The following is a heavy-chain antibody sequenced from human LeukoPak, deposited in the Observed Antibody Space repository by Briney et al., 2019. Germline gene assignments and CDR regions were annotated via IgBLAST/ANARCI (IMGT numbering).Heavy chain of an antibody. Sequence: SETLSLTCTVSGGSISSYYWSWIRQPAGKGLEWIGRIYTSGSTNYNPTLKSRVTISVDKSKNQFSLKLSSVTAADTAVYYCAREYSSSWPSRDYYYYYMDVWGKGTTVTVSS. CDR1: GGSISSYY. D-gene: IGHD6-13*01. CDR3: AREYSSSWPSRDYYYYYMDV. V-gene: IGHV4-4*07. CDR2: IYTSGST. J-gene: IGHJ6*03.